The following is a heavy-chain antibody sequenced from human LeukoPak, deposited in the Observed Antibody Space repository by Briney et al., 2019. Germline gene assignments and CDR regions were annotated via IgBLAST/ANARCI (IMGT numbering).Heavy chain of an antibody. CDR3: AKEYYYGSGDSYYGMDV. Sequence: GRSLRLSCAASGFTFDDYAMHWVRQAPGKGLEWVSGISWNSGSIGYADSVKGRFTISRDNAKNSLYLQMNSLRAEDTALYYCAKEYYYGSGDSYYGMDVWGQGTTVTVSS. CDR1: GFTFDDYA. V-gene: IGHV3-9*01. J-gene: IGHJ6*02. CDR2: ISWNSGSI. D-gene: IGHD3-10*01.